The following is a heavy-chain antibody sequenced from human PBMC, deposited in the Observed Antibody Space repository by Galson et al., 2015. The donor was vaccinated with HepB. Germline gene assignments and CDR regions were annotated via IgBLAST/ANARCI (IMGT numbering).Heavy chain of an antibody. CDR3: ARGGV. CDR2: VRNKASSHTT. Sequence: SLRLSCAASGFIFSNHYMDWVRPAPGKGLEWVARVRNKASSHTTEYAASVRGRFTISRDDLKNSVYLQMNSLKTEDTALYYCARGGVWGKGTTVTVFS. CDR1: GFIFSNHY. J-gene: IGHJ6*04. V-gene: IGHV3-72*01. D-gene: IGHD1-26*01.